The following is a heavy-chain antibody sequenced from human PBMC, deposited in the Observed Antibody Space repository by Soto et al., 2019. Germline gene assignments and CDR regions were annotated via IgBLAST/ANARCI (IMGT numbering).Heavy chain of an antibody. J-gene: IGHJ6*02. CDR1: GGSISSSSYY. D-gene: IGHD3-22*01. Sequence: SETLSLTCTVSGGSISSSSYYWGWIRQPPGKGLEWIGSIYYSGSTYYNPSLKSRVTISVDTSKNQFSLKLSSVTAADTAVYYCARHGRSWLLDYYSYYGMDVWGQGTTVTVSS. CDR2: IYYSGST. V-gene: IGHV4-39*01. CDR3: ARHGRSWLLDYYSYYGMDV.